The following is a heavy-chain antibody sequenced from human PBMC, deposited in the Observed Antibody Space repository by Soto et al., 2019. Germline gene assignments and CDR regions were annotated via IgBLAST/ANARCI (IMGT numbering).Heavy chain of an antibody. D-gene: IGHD3-16*01. CDR3: ASGVTSIGRVPDYYYYYGMDV. Sequence: GGSLRLSCAASGFTFSSYWMHWVRQAPGKGLVWVSRINSDGSSTSYADSVKGRFTISRDNAKNTLYLQMNSLRAEDTAVYYCASGVTSIGRVPDYYYYYGMDVWGQGTTVTVSS. CDR1: GFTFSSYW. CDR2: INSDGSST. V-gene: IGHV3-74*01. J-gene: IGHJ6*02.